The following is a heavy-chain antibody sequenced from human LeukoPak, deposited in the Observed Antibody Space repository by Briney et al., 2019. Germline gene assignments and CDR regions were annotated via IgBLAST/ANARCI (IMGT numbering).Heavy chain of an antibody. Sequence: PGGSLRLSCAASGFTFSSYGMSWVRQAPGKGLEWVSGISGGGGSTYYADSVKGRFTISRDNSKNTLYLQMNSLRAEDTAVYYCAKDSRAPATAINWGQGTLVTISS. CDR2: ISGGGGST. J-gene: IGHJ4*02. V-gene: IGHV3-23*01. D-gene: IGHD2-2*01. CDR3: AKDSRAPATAIN. CDR1: GFTFSSYG.